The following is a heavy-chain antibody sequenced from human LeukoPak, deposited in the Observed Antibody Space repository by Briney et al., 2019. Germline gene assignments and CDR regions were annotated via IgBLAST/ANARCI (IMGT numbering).Heavy chain of an antibody. Sequence: SVKVSCKASGGTFSSYAISWVRQAPGQGLEWMGGIIPIFGTANYAQKFQGRVTITADESTSTAYMELSSLRSEDTAVYYCARDSSGGPAAPYYYYYMDVWGKGTTVTVSS. CDR1: GGTFSSYA. V-gene: IGHV1-69*13. CDR3: ARDSSGGPAAPYYYYYMDV. D-gene: IGHD2-2*01. CDR2: IIPIFGTA. J-gene: IGHJ6*03.